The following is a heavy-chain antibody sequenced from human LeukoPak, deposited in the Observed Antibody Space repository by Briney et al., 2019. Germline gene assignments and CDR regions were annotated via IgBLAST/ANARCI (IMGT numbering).Heavy chain of an antibody. J-gene: IGHJ3*02. Sequence: SETLSLTCTVSGGSISSSSYYWGWIRQPLGKGLEWIGSIYYSGSTYYNPSLKSRVTISVDTSKNQFSLKLRSVTAADTAVYYCARPLGYCSSTNCPGLDAFDIWSQGTMVTVSS. V-gene: IGHV4-39*01. D-gene: IGHD2-2*01. CDR1: GGSISSSSYY. CDR2: IYYSGST. CDR3: ARPLGYCSSTNCPGLDAFDI.